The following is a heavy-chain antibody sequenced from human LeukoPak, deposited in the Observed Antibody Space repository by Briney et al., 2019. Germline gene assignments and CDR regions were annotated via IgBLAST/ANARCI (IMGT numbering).Heavy chain of an antibody. J-gene: IGHJ4*02. CDR3: AKAGIAVPATPEY. CDR1: GFTFSSYA. Sequence: GGSLRLSCAASGFTFSSYAMNWVRQAPGKGLEWVSVISSSGGTTYYSDSVKGRFIISRDNSKNTLYLEMNSLRAEDTAVYYCAKAGIAVPATPEYCGQGTQVTVSS. V-gene: IGHV3-23*01. D-gene: IGHD6-19*01. CDR2: ISSSGGTT.